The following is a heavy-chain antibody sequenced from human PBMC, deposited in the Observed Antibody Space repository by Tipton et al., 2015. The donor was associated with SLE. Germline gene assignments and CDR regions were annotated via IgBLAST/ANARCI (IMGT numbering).Heavy chain of an antibody. V-gene: IGHV1-69*06. CDR2: IIPIFGTA. J-gene: IGHJ4*02. Sequence: QVQLVQSGAEVKKPGSSVKVSCKASGGTFSSYAISWVRQAPGQGLEWMGGIIPIFGTANYAQKFQGRVTMTRDTSISTAYMELSRLRSDDTAVYYCARDKGWLQSDCWGPGTLVTVSS. D-gene: IGHD5-24*01. CDR3: ARDKGWLQSDC. CDR1: GGTFSSYA.